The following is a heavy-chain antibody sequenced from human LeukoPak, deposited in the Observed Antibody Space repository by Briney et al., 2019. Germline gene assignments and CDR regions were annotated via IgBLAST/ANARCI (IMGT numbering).Heavy chain of an antibody. J-gene: IGHJ4*02. Sequence: GESLKISCKGSGYSFSTYCLAWVRQMPRKGLEGMGIICPGDSDTRYSPSFQGQVTISADKSISTAYLQWSSLKASDTAMYYCASGGAVAGPYFDYWGQGTLVTVSS. CDR3: ASGGAVAGPYFDY. D-gene: IGHD6-19*01. CDR1: GYSFSTYC. CDR2: ICPGDSDT. V-gene: IGHV5-51*01.